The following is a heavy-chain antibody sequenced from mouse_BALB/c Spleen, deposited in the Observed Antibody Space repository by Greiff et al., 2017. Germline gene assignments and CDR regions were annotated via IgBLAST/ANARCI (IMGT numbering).Heavy chain of an antibody. D-gene: IGHD1-1*01. CDR3: VRHWDYNGSSGAMDY. Sequence: EVHLVESGGGLVQPKGSLKLSCAASGFTFNTYAMNWVRQAPGKGLEWVARIRSKSNNYATYYADSVKDRITISRDDSQSMLYLQMNNLKTEDTAMYYCVRHWDYNGSSGAMDYWGQGTSVTVSS. CDR1: GFTFNTYA. J-gene: IGHJ4*01. V-gene: IGHV10-1*02. CDR2: IRSKSNNYAT.